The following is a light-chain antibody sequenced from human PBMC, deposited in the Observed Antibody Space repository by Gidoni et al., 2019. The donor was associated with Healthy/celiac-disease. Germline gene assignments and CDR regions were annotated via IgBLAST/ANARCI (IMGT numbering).Light chain of an antibody. Sequence: YYASWYQQKPGQAPVLVIYGKNNRPSGIPDRFSGSSSGNTASLTITGAQAEDEADYYCNSRDSSGNHYVFGTGTKVTVL. CDR3: NSRDSSGNHYV. CDR1: YY. CDR2: GKN. V-gene: IGLV3-19*01. J-gene: IGLJ1*01.